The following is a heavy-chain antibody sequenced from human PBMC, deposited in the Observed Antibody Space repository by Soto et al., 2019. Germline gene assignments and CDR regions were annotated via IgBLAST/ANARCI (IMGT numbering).Heavy chain of an antibody. CDR1: GGSFSGYY. Sequence: QVQLQQWGAGLLKPSETLSLTCAVYGGSFSGYYWSWIRQPPGKGLEWVGEINHSGSTNYNPSLKSRPTISVDTSKNQCSRKLSSVTAADPAVYYCARGSGYDSGFDYWGQGTLVTVSS. D-gene: IGHD5-12*01. CDR3: ARGSGYDSGFDY. V-gene: IGHV4-34*01. CDR2: INHSGST. J-gene: IGHJ4*02.